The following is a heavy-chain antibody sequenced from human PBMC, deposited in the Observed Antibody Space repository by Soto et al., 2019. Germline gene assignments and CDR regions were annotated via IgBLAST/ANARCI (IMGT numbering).Heavy chain of an antibody. D-gene: IGHD2-2*01. V-gene: IGHV1-69*02. J-gene: IGHJ6*02. CDR2: IIPILGIA. CDR3: ARSGVVPAVHRYYYYYYGMDV. CDR1: GGTFSSYT. Sequence: GASVKVSCKASGGTFSSYTISWVRQAPGQGLEWMGRIIPILGIANYAQKFQGRVTITADKSTSTAYMELSSLRSEDTAVYYCARSGVVPAVHRYYYYYYGMDVWGQGTTVTVSS.